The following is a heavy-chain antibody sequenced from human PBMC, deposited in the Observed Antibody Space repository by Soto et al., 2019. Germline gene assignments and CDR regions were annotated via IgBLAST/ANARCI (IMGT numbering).Heavy chain of an antibody. J-gene: IGHJ5*02. Sequence: ASLKVSCKASGYTFTGYYMHWVQQAPGQGREWMGWINPNSGGTNYAQKSQGRVTMTRDTSISTAYMGLSRLRSDDTAVYYCARDLGPDDYGGGSYRYGWFNHWGQGXLVTVSS. CDR3: ARDLGPDDYGGGSYRYGWFNH. CDR1: GYTFTGYY. D-gene: IGHD3-16*02. CDR2: INPNSGGT. V-gene: IGHV1-2*02.